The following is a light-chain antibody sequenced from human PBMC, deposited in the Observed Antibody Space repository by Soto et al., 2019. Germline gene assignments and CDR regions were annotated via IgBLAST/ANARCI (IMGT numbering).Light chain of an antibody. CDR1: QSVSTN. V-gene: IGKV3-11*01. J-gene: IGKJ4*01. Sequence: EIVMTQFPATLSESPGERVTLSCRASQSVSTNVAWYQQKPGEAPRLLIYDASNRATGIPARFSGSGSGTDFTLTISSLEPEDFAVYYCQQRSNWLTFGGGTKVDIK. CDR3: QQRSNWLT. CDR2: DAS.